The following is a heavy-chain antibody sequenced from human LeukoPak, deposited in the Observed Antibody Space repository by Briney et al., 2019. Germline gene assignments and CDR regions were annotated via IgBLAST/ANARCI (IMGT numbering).Heavy chain of an antibody. V-gene: IGHV1-2*02. Sequence: GASVKVSCKASGYTFTGYYIFWVRQAPGQGLEWMGWINPNSGGTNYAQKFQGRVTMTRDTSISTAYMELGRLRSDDTAVFYCTRGHHYFVSGSYYNFWGQGTLVTVSS. CDR3: TRGHHYFVSGSYYNF. D-gene: IGHD3-10*01. CDR1: GYTFTGYY. CDR2: INPNSGGT. J-gene: IGHJ4*02.